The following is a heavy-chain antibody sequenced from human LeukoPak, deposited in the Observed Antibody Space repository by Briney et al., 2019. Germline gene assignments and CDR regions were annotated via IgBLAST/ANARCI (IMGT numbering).Heavy chain of an antibody. Sequence: PGGSLRLSCAASGFSFGSYALSWVRQAPGKGLEWVSVISGSGDNTHYTDPVKGRFTISRDNSKNTLYLQMNSLRAEDTAVYYCARDGADMILVRPIPTRRYKYFYYMDVWGKGTTVIVSS. CDR3: ARDGADMILVRPIPTRRYKYFYYMDV. V-gene: IGHV3-23*01. CDR2: ISGSGDNT. D-gene: IGHD3/OR15-3a*01. CDR1: GFSFGSYA. J-gene: IGHJ6*03.